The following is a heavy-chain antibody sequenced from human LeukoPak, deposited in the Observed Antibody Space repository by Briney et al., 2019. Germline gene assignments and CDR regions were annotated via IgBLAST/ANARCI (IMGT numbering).Heavy chain of an antibody. CDR1: GDSIRGGRGAYY. Sequence: SQTLSLTCTVSGDSIRGGRGAYYWSWIRQHPDKGLEWIGYISFSGSTLYNPSLESRLTISIDTSKNQFSLNLRSVTAADTAVYYCARAPRGYSGYDFSYWFDPWGQGTLVTVPS. D-gene: IGHD5-12*01. CDR3: ARAPRGYSGYDFSYWFDP. V-gene: IGHV4-31*03. J-gene: IGHJ5*02. CDR2: ISFSGST.